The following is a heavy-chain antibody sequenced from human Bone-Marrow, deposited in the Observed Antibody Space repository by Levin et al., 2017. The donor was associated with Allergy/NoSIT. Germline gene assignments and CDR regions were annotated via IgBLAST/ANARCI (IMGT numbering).Heavy chain of an antibody. CDR1: GGTFSSYA. Sequence: KISCKASGGTFSSYAISWVRQAPGQGLEWMGGIIPIFGTANYAQKFQGRVTITADESTSTAYMELSSLRSEDTAVYYCARVDTAMVSYCSGGSCYYYFDYWGQGTLVTVSS. V-gene: IGHV1-69*01. J-gene: IGHJ4*02. CDR2: IIPIFGTA. D-gene: IGHD2-15*01. CDR3: ARVDTAMVSYCSGGSCYYYFDY.